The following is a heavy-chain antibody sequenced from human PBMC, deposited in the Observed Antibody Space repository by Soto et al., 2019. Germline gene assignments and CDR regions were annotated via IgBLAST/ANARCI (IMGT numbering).Heavy chain of an antibody. Sequence: PGESLKISCKGSGYSLTSYWIGWVRQMPGKGLEWMGIIYPGDSDTRYSPSFQGQVTISADKSISTAYLQWSSLKASDTAMYYCARREYYYDSSGYYVRHHAFAIWGQGTTVTVSS. V-gene: IGHV5-51*01. J-gene: IGHJ3*02. CDR2: IYPGDSDT. D-gene: IGHD3-22*01. CDR1: GYSLTSYW. CDR3: ARREYYYDSSGYYVRHHAFAI.